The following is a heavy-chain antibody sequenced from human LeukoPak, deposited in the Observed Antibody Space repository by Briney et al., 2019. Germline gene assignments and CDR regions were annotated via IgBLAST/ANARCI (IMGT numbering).Heavy chain of an antibody. CDR3: AAAVPERRLGENY. CDR2: IIPIFGTA. D-gene: IGHD1-1*01. Sequence: SVKVSCKASGGTFSSYAISWVRQAPGQGLGWMGGIIPIFGTANYAQKFQGRVTITADESTSTAYMELSSLRSEDTAVYYCAAAVPERRLGENYWGQGTPVTVSS. V-gene: IGHV1-69*13. CDR1: GGTFSSYA. J-gene: IGHJ4*02.